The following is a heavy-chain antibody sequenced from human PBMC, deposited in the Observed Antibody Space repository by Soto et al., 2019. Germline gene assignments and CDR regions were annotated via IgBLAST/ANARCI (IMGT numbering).Heavy chain of an antibody. CDR1: GGSISSYY. CDR3: ARVSPSHYYDSSGYYFEVWFDY. Sequence: SETLSLTCTVSGGSISSYYWSWIRQPPGKGLEWIGYIYYSGSTNYNPSLKSRVTISVDTSKNQFSLKLSSVTAADTAVYYCARVSPSHYYDSSGYYFEVWFDYWGQGTLVTVSS. V-gene: IGHV4-59*01. CDR2: IYYSGST. D-gene: IGHD3-22*01. J-gene: IGHJ4*02.